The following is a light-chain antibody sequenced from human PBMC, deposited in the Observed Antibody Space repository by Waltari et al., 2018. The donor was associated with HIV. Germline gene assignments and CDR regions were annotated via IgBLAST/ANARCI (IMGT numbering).Light chain of an antibody. CDR1: RSELVGYNS. CDR3: SSYTSSSTRV. J-gene: IGLJ1*01. V-gene: IGLV2-14*01. CDR2: DVS. Sequence: SALTQPASVSGSPGPSHTIPCPRTRSELVGYNSVSWYQQHPGKAPKLSIYDVSNRPSGVSNRFSGSKSGNTASLTISGLQTEDEADYYCSSYTSSSTRVFGTGTKVTVL.